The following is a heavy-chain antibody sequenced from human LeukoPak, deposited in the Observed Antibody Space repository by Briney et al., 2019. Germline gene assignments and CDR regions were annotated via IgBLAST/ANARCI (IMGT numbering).Heavy chain of an antibody. CDR2: IYYSGST. CDR1: GGSISSYY. D-gene: IGHD6-19*01. J-gene: IGHJ5*02. V-gene: IGHV4-59*08. Sequence: PSETLSLTCTVSGGSISSYYWSWLRQPPGKGLEWIGYIYYSGSTNYNPSLKSRVTISVDTSKNQFSLKLSSVTAADTAVYYCARGAVAGVMNWFDPWGQGTLVTVSS. CDR3: ARGAVAGVMNWFDP.